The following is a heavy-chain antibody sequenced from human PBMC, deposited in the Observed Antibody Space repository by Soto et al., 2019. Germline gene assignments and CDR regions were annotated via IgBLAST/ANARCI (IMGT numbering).Heavy chain of an antibody. J-gene: IGHJ4*02. D-gene: IGHD3-22*01. CDR2: ISYDGSNK. Sequence: QVQLVESGGGVVQPGRSLRLSCAASGFTFSSYAMHWVRQAPGKGLEWVAVISYDGSNKYYADSVKGRFTISRDNSKNTLYLQMNSLRAEDTAVYYCARGNYDSSGYQPHAFDYWGQGTLVTVSS. CDR1: GFTFSSYA. V-gene: IGHV3-30-3*01. CDR3: ARGNYDSSGYQPHAFDY.